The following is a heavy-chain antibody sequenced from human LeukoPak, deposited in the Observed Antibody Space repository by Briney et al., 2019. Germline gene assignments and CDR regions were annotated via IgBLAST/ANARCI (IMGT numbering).Heavy chain of an antibody. CDR3: ARVKRMITMVRGVTNTYYYYYYMDV. Sequence: SQTLSLTCAISGDRVSSNSAAWNWIRQSPSRGLEWLGKTYYRSKWYNDYAVSVKSRITINPDTSKNQFSLQLNSVTPEDTAVYYCARVKRMITMVRGVTNTYYYYYYMDVWGKGTTVTISS. CDR1: GDRVSSNSAA. D-gene: IGHD3-10*01. V-gene: IGHV6-1*01. J-gene: IGHJ6*03. CDR2: TYYRSKWYN.